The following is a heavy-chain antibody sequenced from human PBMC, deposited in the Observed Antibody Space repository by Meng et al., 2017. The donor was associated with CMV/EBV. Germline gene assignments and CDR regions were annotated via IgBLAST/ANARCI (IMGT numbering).Heavy chain of an antibody. Sequence: CKDYGDRFSGYYMHWVRQATGQGLEWMGWINPNSGGTNFAQKLKGRVTMTRDTSISTAYMELSRLRSEDTAVYYWARVLRQTSDFDDWGQGTLVTVSS. V-gene: IGHV1-2*02. D-gene: IGHD1-7*01. CDR2: INPNSGGT. J-gene: IGHJ4*02. CDR1: GDRFSGYY. CDR3: ARVLRQTSDFDD.